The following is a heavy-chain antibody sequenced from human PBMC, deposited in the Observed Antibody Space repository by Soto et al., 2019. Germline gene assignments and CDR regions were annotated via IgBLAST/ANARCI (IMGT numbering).Heavy chain of an antibody. D-gene: IGHD3-3*01. CDR2: ISASGGST. Sequence: LRLSCAASGFTFSSYAMSWVRQAPGGWLEWVSAISASGGSTYYADSVKGRFTISRDNSKNTLYLQMNSLRAEDTAVYYCAKDRPVLRFLEWLLPTDYWGQGTLVTVSS. J-gene: IGHJ4*02. CDR1: GFTFSSYA. CDR3: AKDRPVLRFLEWLLPTDY. V-gene: IGHV3-23*01.